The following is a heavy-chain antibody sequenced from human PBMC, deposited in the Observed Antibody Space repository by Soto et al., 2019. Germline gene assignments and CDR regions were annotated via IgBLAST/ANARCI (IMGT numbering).Heavy chain of an antibody. D-gene: IGHD3-22*01. J-gene: IGHJ4*02. CDR1: GVTFSSYA. CDR2: IIPIFGTA. Sequence: SVKVSCKASGVTFSSYAISWVRQAPGQGLEWMGGIIPIFGTANYAQKFQGRVTITADESTSTAYMELSSLRSEDTAVYYCARGADYYDSSGYDYWGQGTLVTVSS. CDR3: ARGADYYDSSGYDY. V-gene: IGHV1-69*13.